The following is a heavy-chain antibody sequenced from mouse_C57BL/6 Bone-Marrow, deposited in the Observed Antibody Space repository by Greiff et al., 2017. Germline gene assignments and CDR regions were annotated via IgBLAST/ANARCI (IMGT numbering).Heavy chain of an antibody. CDR3: ARRAYGSSSWYFDV. CDR2: ISGGGGNT. D-gene: IGHD1-1*01. CDR1: GFTFSSYT. J-gene: IGHJ1*03. V-gene: IGHV5-9*01. Sequence: EVQLVESGGGLVKPGGSLKLSCAASGFTFSSYTMSWVRQTPEKRLEWVATISGGGGNTYYPDSVKGRFTISRDNAKNTLYLQMSSLRSEDTALYYCARRAYGSSSWYFDVWGTGTTVTVSS.